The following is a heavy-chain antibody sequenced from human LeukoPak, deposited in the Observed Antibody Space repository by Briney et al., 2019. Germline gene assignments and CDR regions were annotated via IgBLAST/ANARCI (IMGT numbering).Heavy chain of an antibody. D-gene: IGHD3-10*01. V-gene: IGHV3-30-3*01. CDR1: GFTFSSYA. J-gene: IGHJ6*02. CDR2: ISYDGSNK. CDR3: ARDRNYYGSRYFGMDV. Sequence: GGSLRLSCAASGFTFSSYAVHWVRQAPGKGLEWVALISYDGSNKYYEDSVKGRFTISRDNSKNTLYLQMNRLRAENTAVYYCARDRNYYGSRYFGMDVWGQGTTVTVS.